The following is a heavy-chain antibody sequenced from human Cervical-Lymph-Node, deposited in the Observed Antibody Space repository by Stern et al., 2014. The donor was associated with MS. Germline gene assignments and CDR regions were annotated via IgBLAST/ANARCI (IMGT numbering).Heavy chain of an antibody. J-gene: IGHJ4*02. CDR2: I. CDR1: GYSFTSYW. V-gene: IGHV5-51*03. CDR3: ARRFPGERVYFDY. D-gene: IGHD3-10*01. Sequence: EVQLVESGAEVKKPGESLKISCKGSGYSFTSYWIGWVRQMPGKGLEWMGIIYSPSFQGQVTISAGKSISTAYLQWSSLKASDTAMYYCARRFPGERVYFDYWGQGTLVTVSS.